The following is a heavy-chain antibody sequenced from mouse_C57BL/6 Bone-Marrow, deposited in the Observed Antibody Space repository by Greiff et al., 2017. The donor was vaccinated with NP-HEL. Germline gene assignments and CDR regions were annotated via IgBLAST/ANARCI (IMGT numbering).Heavy chain of an antibody. CDR2: IYPGDGDT. CDR3: ARGHSSGYE. Sequence: VKVVESGPELVKPGASVKISCKASGYAFSSSWMNWVKQRPGKGLEWIGRIYPGDGDTNYNGKFKGKATLTADKSSSTAYMQLSSLTSEDSAVYFCARGHSSGYEWGQGTTLTVSS. D-gene: IGHD3-1*01. CDR1: GYAFSSSW. J-gene: IGHJ2*01. V-gene: IGHV1-82*01.